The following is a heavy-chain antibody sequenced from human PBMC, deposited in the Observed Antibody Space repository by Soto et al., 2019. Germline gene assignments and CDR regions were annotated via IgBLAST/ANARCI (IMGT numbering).Heavy chain of an antibody. CDR2: IYHSGIT. CDR1: GYSISSGYY. D-gene: IGHD3-16*02. V-gene: IGHV4-38-2*01. J-gene: IGHJ4*02. Sequence: SETLSLTCAVSGYSISSGYYWGWIRQPPVKGLEWIGSIYHSGITYYNPSLNSRVTISVDTSKNQFSLKLSSVTAADTAVYYCARGVNYDYVWGRYRSYYFDYWGQGTLVTVSS. CDR3: ARGVNYDYVWGRYRSYYFDY.